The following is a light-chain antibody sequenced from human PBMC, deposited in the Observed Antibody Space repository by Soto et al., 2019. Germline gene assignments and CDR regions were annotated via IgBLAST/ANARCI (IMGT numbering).Light chain of an antibody. Sequence: QSALAQPASVSGSPGQSITISCTGTSSDIGHYDYVSWCQQHPGKAPKLMIYHVTYRPSGVSNRYSGSKSRNSASLTISGLQADDEADYYCCSLTTSHTYVFGSGTKVTVL. CDR1: SSDIGHYDY. CDR2: HVT. J-gene: IGLJ1*01. CDR3: CSLTTSHTYV. V-gene: IGLV2-14*03.